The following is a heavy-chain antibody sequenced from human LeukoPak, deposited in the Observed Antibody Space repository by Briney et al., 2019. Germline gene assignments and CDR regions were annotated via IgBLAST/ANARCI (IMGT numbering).Heavy chain of an antibody. CDR1: GGSFSGYY. CDR2: INHSGST. D-gene: IGHD1-1*01. CDR3: ASTKLGTTASDY. J-gene: IGHJ4*02. Sequence: SETLSLTCAVYGGSFSGYYWSWIRQPPGKGLEWIGEINHSGSTNYNPSLKSRVTISVDTSKNQFSLKLSSVTAADTAVYYCASTKLGTTASDYWGQGTLVTVSS. V-gene: IGHV4-34*01.